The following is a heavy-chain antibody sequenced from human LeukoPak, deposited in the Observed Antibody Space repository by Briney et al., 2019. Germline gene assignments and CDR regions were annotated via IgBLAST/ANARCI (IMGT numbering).Heavy chain of an antibody. CDR1: GGSISSYY. J-gene: IGHJ4*02. D-gene: IGHD6-19*01. Sequence: PSETLSLTCTVSGGSISSYYWSWIRQPPGKGLEWIGYIYYSGSTNYNPSLKRRVTISVDTSKNQFSLKLSSVTAADTAVYYCASNGRYSSGWYGFDYWGQGTLVTVSS. CDR2: IYYSGST. V-gene: IGHV4-59*01. CDR3: ASNGRYSSGWYGFDY.